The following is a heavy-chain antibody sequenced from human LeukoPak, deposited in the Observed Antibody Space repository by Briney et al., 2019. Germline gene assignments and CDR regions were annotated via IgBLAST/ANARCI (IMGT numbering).Heavy chain of an antibody. CDR1: GITFNIYW. Sequence: GGSLRLSCAASGITFNIYWMSWVRQAPEKGLEWVASIKQDGSEKHYVDSVKGRFTISRDNAKNSMYLQMNSLRAEDTAVYYCARVPHMVRGYYYYGMDVWGQGTTVTVSS. D-gene: IGHD3-10*01. CDR2: IKQDGSEK. CDR3: ARVPHMVRGYYYYGMDV. J-gene: IGHJ6*02. V-gene: IGHV3-7*01.